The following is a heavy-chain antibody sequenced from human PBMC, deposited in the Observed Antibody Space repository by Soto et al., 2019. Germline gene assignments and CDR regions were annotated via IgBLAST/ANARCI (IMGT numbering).Heavy chain of an antibody. Sequence: SETLSLTCAVSSGSISSSNWWSWVRQPPGKGLEWIGEIYHSGSTNYNPSLKSRVTISVDKSKNQFSLKLSSVTAADTAVYYCARVLGLYCSSTSCLVPQYYYYYYYMDVWGKGTTVTVSS. D-gene: IGHD2-2*01. CDR3: ARVLGLYCSSTSCLVPQYYYYYYYMDV. J-gene: IGHJ6*03. CDR1: SGSISSSNW. CDR2: IYHSGST. V-gene: IGHV4-4*02.